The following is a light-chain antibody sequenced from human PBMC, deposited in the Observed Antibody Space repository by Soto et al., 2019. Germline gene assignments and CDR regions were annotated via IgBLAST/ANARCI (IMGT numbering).Light chain of an antibody. CDR2: AAS. CDR1: QSISNS. J-gene: IGKJ1*01. Sequence: DIQMTQSPSSLSASVGDRVTISCRAGQSISNSLNWYQQKPGKAPSLLIYAASTLQSGVPSRFSGSGSGTDFTLTITTLQPEDFATYYCQQSYSTPRTFGQGTKVDIK. CDR3: QQSYSTPRT. V-gene: IGKV1-39*01.